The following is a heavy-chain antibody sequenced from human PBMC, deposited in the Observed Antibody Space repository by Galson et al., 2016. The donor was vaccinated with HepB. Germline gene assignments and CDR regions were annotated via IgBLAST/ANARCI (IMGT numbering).Heavy chain of an antibody. Sequence: SLRLSCAASGFTVSDNYMSWVRQAPGKGLECVSIIYSGGSTDYADSVKGRFTISRGNSKNTLSLQMNSLRAEDTAVYYCARYCNSPSCYLFAFDIWGQGTMVTVSS. V-gene: IGHV3-66*01. D-gene: IGHD2-2*01. J-gene: IGHJ3*02. CDR3: ARYCNSPSCYLFAFDI. CDR1: GFTVSDNY. CDR2: IYSGGST.